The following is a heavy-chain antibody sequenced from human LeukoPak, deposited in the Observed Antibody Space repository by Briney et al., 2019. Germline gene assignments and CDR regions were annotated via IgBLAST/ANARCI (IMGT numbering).Heavy chain of an antibody. Sequence: SETLSLTCTVSGGSISSYYWNWIRQPPGKGLEWIGYIYYSGGADYNPALKSRVTISIDTSRNQFSLKLSSVTAADTAVYFCARDKVPGDYWGQGTLVTVSS. J-gene: IGHJ4*02. V-gene: IGHV4-59*01. CDR2: IYYSGGA. CDR1: GGSISSYY. CDR3: ARDKVPGDY. D-gene: IGHD1-1*01.